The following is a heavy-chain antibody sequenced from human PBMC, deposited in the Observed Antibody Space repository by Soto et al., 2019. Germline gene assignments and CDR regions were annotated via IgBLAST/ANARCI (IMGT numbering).Heavy chain of an antibody. CDR1: GGSISSGGYY. CDR2: IYYSGST. V-gene: IGHV4-31*03. D-gene: IGHD4-17*01. J-gene: IGHJ6*02. Sequence: SETLSLTCTVSGGSISSGGYYWSWIHQHPGKGLEWIGYIYYSGSTYYNPSLKSRVTISVDTSKNQFSLKLSSVTAADTAVYYSARSPGTVTTSSPHYYYYYGMDVWGQGTTVTVSS. CDR3: ARSPGTVTTSSPHYYYYYGMDV.